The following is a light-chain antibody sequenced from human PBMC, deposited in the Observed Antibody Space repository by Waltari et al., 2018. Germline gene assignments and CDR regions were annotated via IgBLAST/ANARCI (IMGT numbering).Light chain of an antibody. V-gene: IGKV1-39*01. CDR3: QQTYTTPYT. Sequence: DIQMSQSPSSLSASVGDRVPITCRASQYISDYLHWYQQKPGKAPQLLIYTASTLQSGVPSRFSGSGSGSDFTLTISSLQPEDFATYCCQQTYTTPYTFGQGTRLEIK. J-gene: IGKJ2*01. CDR2: TAS. CDR1: QYISDY.